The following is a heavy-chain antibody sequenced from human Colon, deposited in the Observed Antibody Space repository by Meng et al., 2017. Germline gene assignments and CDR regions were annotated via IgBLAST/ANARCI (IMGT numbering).Heavy chain of an antibody. J-gene: IGHJ4*02. D-gene: IGHD3-10*01. CDR1: GFTFGDYA. Sequence: GESLKISCTGSGFTFGDYAMNWFRQAPGKGLEWVGFIRSNLFGATREYAASVKGRFTISRDDSKSIAYLQMNTLKTEDTAAYYCSRMVRGVFRTDYWGQGTLVTVSS. V-gene: IGHV3-49*03. CDR2: IRSNLFGATR. CDR3: SRMVRGVFRTDY.